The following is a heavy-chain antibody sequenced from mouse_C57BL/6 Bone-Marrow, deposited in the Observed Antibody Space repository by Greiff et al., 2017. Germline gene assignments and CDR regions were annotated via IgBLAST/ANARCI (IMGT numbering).Heavy chain of an antibody. V-gene: IGHV4-1*01. CDR1: GIDFSRYW. D-gene: IGHD1-1*01. J-gene: IGHJ4*01. CDR2: INPDSSTI. Sequence: AASGIDFSRYWMSWVRRAPGKGLEWIGEINPDSSTINYAPSLKDKFIISRDNAKNTLYLQMSKVRSEDTALYYCARVGHYYGRYYAMDYWGQGTSVTVSS. CDR3: ARVGHYYGRYYAMDY.